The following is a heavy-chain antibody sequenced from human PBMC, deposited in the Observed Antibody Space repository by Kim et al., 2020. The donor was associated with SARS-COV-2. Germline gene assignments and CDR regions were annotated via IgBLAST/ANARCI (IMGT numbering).Heavy chain of an antibody. CDR2: INHSGST. CDR3: ARGFVRAAPVY. V-gene: IGHV4-34*01. J-gene: IGHJ4*02. CDR1: GGSFSGYY. Sequence: SETLSLTCAVYGGSFSGYYWSWIRQPPGKGLEWIGEINHSGSTNYNPSLKSRVTISVDTSKNQFSLKLSSVTAADTAVYYCARGFVRAAPVYWGQGTLVTVSS. D-gene: IGHD6-13*01.